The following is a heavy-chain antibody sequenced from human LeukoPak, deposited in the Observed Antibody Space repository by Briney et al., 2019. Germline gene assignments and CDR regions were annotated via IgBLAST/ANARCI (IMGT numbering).Heavy chain of an antibody. D-gene: IGHD3-22*01. CDR3: ARDRYYYDSSGYYVFDY. J-gene: IGHJ4*02. Sequence: SETLSLTCTVSGGSISSSSYYWGWIRQPPGKGLEWIGSIYYSGSTYYNPSLKSRVTMSVDTSKNQFSLKLSSVTAADTAVYYCARDRYYYDSSGYYVFDYWGQGTLVTVSS. CDR1: GGSISSSSYY. CDR2: IYYSGST. V-gene: IGHV4-39*07.